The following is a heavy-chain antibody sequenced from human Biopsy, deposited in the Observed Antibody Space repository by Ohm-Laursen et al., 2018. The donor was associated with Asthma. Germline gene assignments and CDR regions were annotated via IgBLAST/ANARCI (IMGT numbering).Heavy chain of an antibody. J-gene: IGHJ6*02. D-gene: IGHD6-19*01. Sequence: SVKVSCKAPGGTFSNFAISWVRQAPGQGLEWLGEIMTVFGTTNYAQKFQGRVTITADESTSTAYMEVTSLRSEDTAIYYCARCQVGYSSGWSLLLKKIYYSGMDVWGQGTAVTVSS. CDR2: IMTVFGTT. CDR3: ARCQVGYSSGWSLLLKKIYYSGMDV. CDR1: GGTFSNFA. V-gene: IGHV1-69*13.